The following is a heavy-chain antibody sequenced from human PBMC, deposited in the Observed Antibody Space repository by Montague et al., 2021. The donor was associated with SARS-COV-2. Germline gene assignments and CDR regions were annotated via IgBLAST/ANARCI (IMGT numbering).Heavy chain of an antibody. CDR1: GGSISSYY. CDR3: ARGSGWMGNAFDI. CDR2: IYYSGST. D-gene: IGHD6-25*01. Sequence: SETLSLTCTVSGGSISSYYWSWIRQPPGKGLEWIGNIYYSGSTNYNPSLKSRVTISVDTSKNQFSLKLSSETAADTAVYDCARGSGWMGNAFDIWGQGTMVTVSS. J-gene: IGHJ3*02. V-gene: IGHV4-59*01.